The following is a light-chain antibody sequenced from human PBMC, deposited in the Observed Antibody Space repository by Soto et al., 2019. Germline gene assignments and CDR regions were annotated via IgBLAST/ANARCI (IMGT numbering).Light chain of an antibody. CDR3: PQYNSYPLT. Sequence: DIQMTQSPSSLSASVGDRVTFTCRASQGIANHLAWYQQKPTKAPKRLIYAASSLQSGVPSRVSGSGAGTEFTLTIGSLQPEDFGTYYCPQYNSYPLTFGGGTTVEI. CDR2: AAS. CDR1: QGIANH. V-gene: IGKV1-17*01. J-gene: IGKJ4*01.